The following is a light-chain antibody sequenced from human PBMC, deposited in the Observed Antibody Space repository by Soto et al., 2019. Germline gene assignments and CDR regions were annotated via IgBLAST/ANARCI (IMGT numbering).Light chain of an antibody. Sequence: QSALTQPASGSGSPGQSITISRTGTSSDVGGYNRASWYQHHPGKAPKLLIYDASNRPSGDLTRFSGSMSATKTSLSYSGLQAEDDADYYCNSFTRDSAYVFGTGTNVTVL. CDR3: NSFTRDSAYV. CDR1: SSDVGGYNR. CDR2: DAS. J-gene: IGLJ1*01. V-gene: IGLV2-14*01.